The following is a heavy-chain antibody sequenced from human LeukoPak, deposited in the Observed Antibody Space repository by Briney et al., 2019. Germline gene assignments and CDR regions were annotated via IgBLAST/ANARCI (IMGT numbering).Heavy chain of an antibody. Sequence: SETLSLTCAVSGGSISSSNWWSWVRQPPGKGLEWIGEIYHSGSTNYNPSLKSRVTISVDKSKNQFSLKLSSVTAADTAVYYCARHEGGVLLWFGELFRPYYFDYWGQGTLVTVSS. CDR1: GGSISSSNW. J-gene: IGHJ4*02. D-gene: IGHD3-10*01. CDR2: IYHSGST. CDR3: ARHEGGVLLWFGELFRPYYFDY. V-gene: IGHV4-4*02.